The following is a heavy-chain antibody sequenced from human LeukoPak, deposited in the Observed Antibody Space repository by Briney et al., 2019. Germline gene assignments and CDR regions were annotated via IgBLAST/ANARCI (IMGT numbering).Heavy chain of an antibody. CDR3: ARAPYYETTGPL. J-gene: IGHJ4*02. Sequence: PGGSLRLSCAASGFTFSSYAMHWVRQAPGKGLEWVAVISYDGSSKYYADSVKGRFTISRDNSKNTLYLQMNSLRAEDTAVYYCARAPYYETTGPLWGQGTLVTVSS. CDR1: GFTFSSYA. V-gene: IGHV3-30-3*01. CDR2: ISYDGSSK. D-gene: IGHD3-22*01.